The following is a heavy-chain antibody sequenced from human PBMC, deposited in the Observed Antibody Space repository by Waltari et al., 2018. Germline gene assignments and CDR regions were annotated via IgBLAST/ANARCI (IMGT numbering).Heavy chain of an antibody. CDR3: ARSMNYGPDY. Sequence: EGQLVESGGDLVQPGGSLRLSCAASALTFSTYWMHWVRQDPGKGLVVVARINPDGRTTTDAESVGGRFSISRDNAKNTLYLQMNSLTVEDTAVYFCARSMNYGPDYWGRGTLVTVSS. D-gene: IGHD3-10*01. CDR1: ALTFSTYW. V-gene: IGHV3-74*01. J-gene: IGHJ4*02. CDR2: INPDGRTT.